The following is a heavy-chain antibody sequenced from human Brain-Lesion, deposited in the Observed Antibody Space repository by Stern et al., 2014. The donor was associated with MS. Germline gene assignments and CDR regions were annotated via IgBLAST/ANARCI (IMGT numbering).Heavy chain of an antibody. CDR2: INPNTGGT. V-gene: IGHV1-2*02. Sequence: QVQLVQSGAEVKKPGASVKVSCKTSGYIFTGYYIHWVRQAPGQGLEWMAWINPNTGGTKYAQKFQGRCTMSRDTSISTAYVELSSLTSDDTAVYYCARDQRGITIFGVVTDYYYLGMDVWGQGTTVTVSS. CDR3: ARDQRGITIFGVVTDYYYLGMDV. J-gene: IGHJ6*02. D-gene: IGHD3-3*01. CDR1: GYIFTGYY.